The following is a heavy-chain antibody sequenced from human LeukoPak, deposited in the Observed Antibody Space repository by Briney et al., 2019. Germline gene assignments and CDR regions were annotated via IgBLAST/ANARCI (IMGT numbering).Heavy chain of an antibody. V-gene: IGHV4-34*01. D-gene: IGHD2-21*01. Sequence: PSETLSLTCAVYGGSFSGYYWSWIRQPPGKGLEWIGEINHSGSTNYNPSLKSRVTISVDTSKNQFSLKLSSVTAADTAVYYCARGPDSYLLPPDYWGQGTLVTVSS. CDR1: GGSFSGYY. J-gene: IGHJ4*02. CDR3: ARGPDSYLLPPDY. CDR2: INHSGST.